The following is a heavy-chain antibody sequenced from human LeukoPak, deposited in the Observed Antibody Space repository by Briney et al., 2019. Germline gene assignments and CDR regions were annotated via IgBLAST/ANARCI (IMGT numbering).Heavy chain of an antibody. J-gene: IGHJ4*02. CDR2: ISSSSSYI. Sequence: GGSLRLSCAASGFTFSSYSMNWVRQAPGKGLEWVSSISSSSSYIYYADSVKGRFTISRDNAKNSLYLQMNSLRAEDTAVYYCARSDILTGYYVLWGQGTLVTASS. CDR1: GFTFSSYS. V-gene: IGHV3-21*01. D-gene: IGHD3-9*01. CDR3: ARSDILTGYYVL.